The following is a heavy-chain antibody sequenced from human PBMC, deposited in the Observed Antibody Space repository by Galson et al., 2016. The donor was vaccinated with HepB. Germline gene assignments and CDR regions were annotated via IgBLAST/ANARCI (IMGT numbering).Heavy chain of an antibody. Sequence: SVKVSCKASGDTFSTNAISWVRQAPGQGLEWMGGIIPMFGTADYAQKFQGRVTITADESTSTAYMELSSLRSEDTAMYYCARGLVGWGSYPEDYWGQGTQVTVSS. CDR1: GDTFSTNA. V-gene: IGHV1-69*13. J-gene: IGHJ4*02. D-gene: IGHD1-26*01. CDR3: ARGLVGWGSYPEDY. CDR2: IIPMFGTA.